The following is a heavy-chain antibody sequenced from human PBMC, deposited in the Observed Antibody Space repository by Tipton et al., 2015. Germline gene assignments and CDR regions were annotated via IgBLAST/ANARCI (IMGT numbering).Heavy chain of an antibody. J-gene: IGHJ4*02. CDR2: ISWNSGSI. Sequence: SLRLSCAASGFTFDDYAMHWVRQAPGKGLEWVSGISWNSGSIGYADSVKGRFTISRDNAKSSLYLQMNSLRAEDSAIYYCARGRFGDLPYFDSWGQGTLVTVSP. V-gene: IGHV3-9*01. CDR1: GFTFDDYA. D-gene: IGHD3-10*01. CDR3: ARGRFGDLPYFDS.